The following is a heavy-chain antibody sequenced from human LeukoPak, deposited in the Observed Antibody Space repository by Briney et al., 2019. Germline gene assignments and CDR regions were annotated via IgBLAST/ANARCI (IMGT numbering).Heavy chain of an antibody. Sequence: SETLSLTCAVSGVSISSSNWWNWVRQPPGKGLEWTGEIYHSGSTNYNPSLKSRVTISVDKSKNQFSLKLTSVTAADTAVYYCRAEDSSGLSAWWFDPWGQGTLITVSS. CDR2: IYHSGST. V-gene: IGHV4-4*02. D-gene: IGHD6-19*01. CDR3: RAEDSSGLSAWWFDP. CDR1: GVSISSSNW. J-gene: IGHJ5*02.